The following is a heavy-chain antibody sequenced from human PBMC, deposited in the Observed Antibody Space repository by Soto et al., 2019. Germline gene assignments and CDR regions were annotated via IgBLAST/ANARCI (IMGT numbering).Heavy chain of an antibody. D-gene: IGHD4-17*01. CDR2: ISSTSGSI. CDR3: ARGMTTSPTTFDS. J-gene: IGHJ4*02. V-gene: IGHV3-48*02. CDR1: GVTFSSYP. Sequence: PGGSLRLSCAASGVTFSSYPMNWVRQAPGKGLEWVSYISSTSGSIQYADSVKGRFTISRDNARNSMYLQMNSLRDEDTAVYYCARGMTTSPTTFDSWGQGTLVTVSS.